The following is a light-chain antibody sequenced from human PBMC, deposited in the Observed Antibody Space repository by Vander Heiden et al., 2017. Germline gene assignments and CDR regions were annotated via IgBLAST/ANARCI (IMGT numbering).Light chain of an antibody. CDR3: QQRSNWPPWT. Sequence: EIVLTQSPATLSLSTGESATLSCRASQSVSSYLAWYQQKPGQAPRLLIYDASNRATGIPARFSGSGSGTDFTLTISSREPEDFAVYYCQQRSNWPPWTFGQGTKVEIK. CDR2: DAS. V-gene: IGKV3-11*01. CDR1: QSVSSY. J-gene: IGKJ1*01.